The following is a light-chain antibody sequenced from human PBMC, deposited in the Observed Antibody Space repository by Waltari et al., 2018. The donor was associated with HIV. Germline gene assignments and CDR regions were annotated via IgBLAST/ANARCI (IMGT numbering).Light chain of an antibody. CDR1: HSVRSAS. CDR3: QQYAASPLT. J-gene: IGKJ4*01. V-gene: IGKV3-20*01. CDR2: GAS. Sequence: EIVLTQSPGPLSLSPGERATLPYRASHSVRSASLAWYQQNPGQAPVVLLFGASSRAPGIPDRFRGSGAVTDFILTISRLEPEDCAVYYCQQYAASPLTFGGGTRVEIK.